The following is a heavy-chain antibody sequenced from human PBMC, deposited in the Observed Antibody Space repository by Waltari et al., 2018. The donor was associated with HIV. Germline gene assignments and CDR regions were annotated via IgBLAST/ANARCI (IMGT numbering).Heavy chain of an antibody. CDR3: AKDHGDYTSY. CDR1: GFTFMSYA. D-gene: IGHD4-17*01. V-gene: IGHV3-30*02. J-gene: IGHJ4*02. CDR2: IRYDGSNK. Sequence: QVQLVESGGGVVQPGGSLRLSCAASGFTFMSYAMHWCRQAPGKGLEWVAFIRYDGSNKYYADSVKGRFTISRDNSKNTLYLQMNSLRAEDTAVYYCAKDHGDYTSYWGQGTLVTVSS.